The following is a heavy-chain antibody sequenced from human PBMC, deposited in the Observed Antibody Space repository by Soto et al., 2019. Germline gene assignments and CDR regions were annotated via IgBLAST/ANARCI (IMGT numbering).Heavy chain of an antibody. CDR2: INPGGVST. Sequence: QVQLVQSGAEVKKPGASVEVSCKASGYTFTTYHIHWVRHAPGQGLEWMGVINPGGVSTKYAQKFQDRVTMTSDTSTSTVYMDLSSMRSEDTAVYFCARGGNGDNVGYWYFDLWGRGTLVTVSP. D-gene: IGHD4-17*01. CDR1: GYTFTTYH. J-gene: IGHJ2*01. V-gene: IGHV1-46*01. CDR3: ARGGNGDNVGYWYFDL.